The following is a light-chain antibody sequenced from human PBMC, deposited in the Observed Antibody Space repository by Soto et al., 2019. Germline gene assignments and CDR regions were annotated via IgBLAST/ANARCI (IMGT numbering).Light chain of an antibody. Sequence: EIVLTQSPGTLSLSPGERATLSCRASQSVSNNYLAWYQQKPGQAPRLLIYGASNRDTGIPDRFSGGGSGTDVSLTVSRLGPEDSAVYDCQQYGSSGTFGQGTKVEI. J-gene: IGKJ1*01. V-gene: IGKV3-20*01. CDR3: QQYGSSGT. CDR1: QSVSNNY. CDR2: GAS.